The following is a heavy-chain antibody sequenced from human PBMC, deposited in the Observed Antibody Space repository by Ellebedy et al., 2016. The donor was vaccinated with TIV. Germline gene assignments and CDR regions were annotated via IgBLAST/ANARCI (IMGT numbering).Heavy chain of an antibody. Sequence: MPSETLSLTCTVSGDSISCYYWSCIRQPPGHGLEWIGNFYSSGCGEYNPSLKSRVTMSVDTSRGQFSLRLNSVTAADTAVYYCARSGGWYTPYDYWGQGTLVTVSS. CDR2: FYSSGCG. D-gene: IGHD6-19*01. CDR1: GDSISCYY. CDR3: ARSGGWYTPYDY. J-gene: IGHJ4*02. V-gene: IGHV4-59*01.